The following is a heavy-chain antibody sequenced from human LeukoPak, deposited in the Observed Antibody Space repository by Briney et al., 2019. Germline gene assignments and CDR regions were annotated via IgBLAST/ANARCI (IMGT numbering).Heavy chain of an antibody. V-gene: IGHV5-51*01. CDR2: IYPGDSDT. D-gene: IGHD1-1*01. J-gene: IGHJ4*02. Sequence: GESLQISCKGSAYTFTNYWIAWVRQMSGTRLEWMGTIYPGDSDTRYRSSFQGQVTISADKSISTAYLQWSSLKASDTAMYYCARRFGRTTDYWGQGTLVTVSS. CDR3: ARRFGRTTDY. CDR1: AYTFTNYW.